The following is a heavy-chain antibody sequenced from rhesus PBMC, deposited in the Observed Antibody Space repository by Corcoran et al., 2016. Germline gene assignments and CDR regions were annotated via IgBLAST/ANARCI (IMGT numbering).Heavy chain of an antibody. J-gene: IGHJ5-1*01. CDR1: GASFSGQW. V-gene: IGHV4-80*01. CDR2: RNGTDGST. Sequence: QVQLQESGPGMVKPSETLSLTCAVSGASFSGQWWSRIRQPPGKGLERSGERNGTDGSTNYNPPLKTRVTISKDTSKNQFSLKLSSVTAADTAVYYRAREQGYYYRFDVWGAGVLVTVSS. CDR3: AREQGYYYRFDV. D-gene: IGHD3-16*01.